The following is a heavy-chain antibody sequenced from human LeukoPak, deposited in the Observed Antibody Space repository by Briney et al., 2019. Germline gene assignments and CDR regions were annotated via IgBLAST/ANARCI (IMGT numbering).Heavy chain of an antibody. CDR1: GGSISSGGYY. CDR2: IYHSGST. D-gene: IGHD1-26*01. CDR3: ARDYDGGATDKNYFDY. Sequence: SETLSLTCAVSGGSISSGGYYWSWIRQPPGKGLEWIGYIYHSGSTYYNPSLKSRVTISVDRSKNQFSLKLSSVTAADTAVYYCARDYDGGATDKNYFDYWGQGTLVTVSS. V-gene: IGHV4-30-2*01. J-gene: IGHJ4*02.